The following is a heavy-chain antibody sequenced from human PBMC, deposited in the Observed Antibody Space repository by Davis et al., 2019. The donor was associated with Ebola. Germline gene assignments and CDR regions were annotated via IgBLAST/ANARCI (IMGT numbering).Heavy chain of an antibody. Sequence: GGSLRLSCAASGFMFSSCGMNWVRQAPGKGLEWVPGIGVSGGTTYADSVKGRFTISRDNSQNTLYLQMTGLRAEDTAIYSCAKAPDHRASHWGQGILVTVSS. V-gene: IGHV3-23*01. CDR1: GFMFSSCG. J-gene: IGHJ4*02. D-gene: IGHD1-14*01. CDR2: IGVSGGTT. CDR3: AKAPDHRASH.